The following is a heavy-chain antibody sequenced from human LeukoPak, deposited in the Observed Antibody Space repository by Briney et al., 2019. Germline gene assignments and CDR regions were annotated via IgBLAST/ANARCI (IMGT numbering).Heavy chain of an antibody. J-gene: IGHJ1*01. Sequence: EASVKVSCKASGYTFTGYYMHWVRQAPGQGLEWMGIINPSGGSTSYAQKFQGRVTMTRDTSTSTVYMELSSLRSEDTAVYYCASGDYYDSSGYYGNEYFQHWGQGTLVTVSS. CDR1: GYTFTGYY. V-gene: IGHV1-46*01. CDR3: ASGDYYDSSGYYGNEYFQH. D-gene: IGHD3-22*01. CDR2: INPSGGST.